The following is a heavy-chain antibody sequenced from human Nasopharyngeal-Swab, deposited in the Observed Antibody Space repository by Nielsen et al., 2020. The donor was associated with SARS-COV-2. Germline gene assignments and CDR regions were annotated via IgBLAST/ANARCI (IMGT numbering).Heavy chain of an antibody. CDR1: GYSFTNYW. Sequence: GESLKISCKGSGYSFTNYWIGWVRQMPGKGLEWMGIIYPGDSETRYSPSFEGQVTISVDKSISTAYLQWSSLKASDTAMYCCARVQGYCTGGSCYSVFYYFAMDVWGQGTTVTVSS. CDR3: ARVQGYCTGGSCYSVFYYFAMDV. CDR2: IYPGDSET. D-gene: IGHD2-15*01. J-gene: IGHJ6*02. V-gene: IGHV5-51*01.